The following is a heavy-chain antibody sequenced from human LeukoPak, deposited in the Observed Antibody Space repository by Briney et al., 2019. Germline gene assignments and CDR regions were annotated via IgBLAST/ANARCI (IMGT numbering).Heavy chain of an antibody. CDR3: ARNVLLSIPNYYYYYMDV. V-gene: IGHV1-24*01. Sequence: GASVKVSCKVSGYTLTELSMHWVRQAPGKGLEWMGGFDPEDGETIYAQKFQGRVTMTEDTSTDTAYMELSSLRSEDTAVYYCARNVLLSIPNYYYYYMDVWGKGTTVTISS. D-gene: IGHD3-10*01. J-gene: IGHJ6*03. CDR1: GYTLTELS. CDR2: FDPEDGET.